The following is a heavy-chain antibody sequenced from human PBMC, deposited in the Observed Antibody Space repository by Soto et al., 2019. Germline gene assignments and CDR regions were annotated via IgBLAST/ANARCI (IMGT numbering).Heavy chain of an antibody. CDR1: GFTFSSYGMTFSSYA. CDR3: ARVPYGGSYWREFDY. V-gene: IGHV3-23*01. D-gene: IGHD1-26*01. CDR2: ISGSGDST. J-gene: IGHJ4*02. Sequence: EVQLLESGGGSVQPGGSLRLSCAASGFTFSSYGMTFSSYAMSWVRQAPGKGLEWVSTISGSGDSTYYADSVKGRFTISRDNSKNTLFLQMNSLRADDTAVYYCARVPYGGSYWREFDYWGQGTLVTVSS.